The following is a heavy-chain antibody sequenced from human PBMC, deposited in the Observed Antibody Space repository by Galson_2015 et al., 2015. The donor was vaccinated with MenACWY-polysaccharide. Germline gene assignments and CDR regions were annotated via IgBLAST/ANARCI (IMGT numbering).Heavy chain of an antibody. CDR3: ARDAFYSSGWYANWFDP. CDR1: GFTFSSYW. Sequence: SLRLSCAASGFTFSSYWMSWVRQAPGKGLEWVANIKQDGSEKYYVDSVKGRFTISRDNAKNSLYLQMNSLRAEDTAVYYCARDAFYSSGWYANWFDPWGQGTLVTVSS. V-gene: IGHV3-7*01. J-gene: IGHJ5*02. D-gene: IGHD6-19*01. CDR2: IKQDGSEK.